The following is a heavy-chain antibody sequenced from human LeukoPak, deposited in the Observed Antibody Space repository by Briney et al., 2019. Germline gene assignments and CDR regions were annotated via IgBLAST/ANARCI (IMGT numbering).Heavy chain of an antibody. CDR2: INHSGST. CDR3: ASELGYCSGGSCHLDAFDI. CDR1: GGSFSGYY. V-gene: IGHV4-34*01. J-gene: IGHJ3*02. Sequence: SETLSLTCAVYGGSFSGYYWSWIRQPPGKGLEWIGEINHSGSTNYNPSLKSRVTISVDTSKNLFSLKLSSVTAADTAVYYCASELGYCSGGSCHLDAFDIWGQGTMVTVSS. D-gene: IGHD2-15*01.